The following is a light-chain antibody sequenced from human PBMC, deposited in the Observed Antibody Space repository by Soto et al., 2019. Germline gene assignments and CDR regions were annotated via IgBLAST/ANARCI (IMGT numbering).Light chain of an antibody. Sequence: DIQMTQSPSTLSASVGDRVTITCRASQSINNWLAWYQQKPGKAPKLLIYEASRLLSGVPSRFSGSGSGTEFTLTISSLQPDDFADYYCQQYDSDSSTFGQGTKLDI. CDR2: EAS. CDR1: QSINNW. CDR3: QQYDSDSST. V-gene: IGKV1-5*03. J-gene: IGKJ2*01.